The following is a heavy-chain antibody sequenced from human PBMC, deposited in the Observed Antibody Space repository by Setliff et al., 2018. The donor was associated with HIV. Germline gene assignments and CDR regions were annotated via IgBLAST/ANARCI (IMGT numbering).Heavy chain of an antibody. CDR2: IGSDVSII. J-gene: IGHJ6*03. Sequence: GGSLRLSCVVSGVTFSIYSMAWVRQAPGKGLEWLSYIGSDVSIIFYGDSVKGRFTASRDNAKNSLYLHMNNLRAEDTAVYYCARDGTRLLAAMDVWGKGTTVTVSS. V-gene: IGHV3-48*01. CDR3: ARDGTRLLAAMDV. CDR1: GVTFSIYS.